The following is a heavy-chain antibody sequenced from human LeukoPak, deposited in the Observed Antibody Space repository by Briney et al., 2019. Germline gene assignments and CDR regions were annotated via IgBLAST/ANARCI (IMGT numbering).Heavy chain of an antibody. CDR1: GGSISSGGYY. D-gene: IGHD6-13*01. CDR2: IYYSGST. Sequence: PSETLSLTCTVSGGSISSGGYYWSWIRQHPGKGLEWIGYIYYSGSTYYNPSLKSRVTISVDTSKNQFSLKLSTVTAADTAVYYCARGPNRSWSSYYFDYWGQGTLVTVSS. J-gene: IGHJ4*02. V-gene: IGHV4-31*03. CDR3: ARGPNRSWSSYYFDY.